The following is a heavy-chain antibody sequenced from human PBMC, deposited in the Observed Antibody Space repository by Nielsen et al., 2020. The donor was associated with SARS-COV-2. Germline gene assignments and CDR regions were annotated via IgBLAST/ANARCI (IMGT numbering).Heavy chain of an antibody. J-gene: IGHJ3*02. Sequence: GGSLRLSCAASGFTFDDYGMSWVRQAPGKGLEWVSGINWNGGSTGYADSVKGRFTISRDNAKNSLYLQMNSLRAEDTALYYCAREPPLGATTGLANAFDIWGQGTMVTVSS. CDR1: GFTFDDYG. CDR3: AREPPLGATTGLANAFDI. V-gene: IGHV3-20*04. CDR2: INWNGGST. D-gene: IGHD1-26*01.